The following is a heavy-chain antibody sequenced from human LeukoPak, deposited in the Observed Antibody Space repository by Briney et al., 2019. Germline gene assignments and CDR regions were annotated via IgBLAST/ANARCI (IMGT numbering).Heavy chain of an antibody. D-gene: IGHD6-19*01. J-gene: IGHJ4*02. CDR1: GGSISNYH. CDR3: ARRHISSGWSFDY. Sequence: SETLSLTCTVSGGSISNYHWSWIRQPAGKGLEWIGQIHTSGSTNYNPPLKSRVTVSIDTPENQLSLTIRSVTAANTAIYYCARRHISSGWSFDYWGQGTLVTVSS. V-gene: IGHV4-4*07. CDR2: IHTSGST.